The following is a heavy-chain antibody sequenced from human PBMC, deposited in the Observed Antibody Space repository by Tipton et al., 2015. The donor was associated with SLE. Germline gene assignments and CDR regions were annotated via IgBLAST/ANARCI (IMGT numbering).Heavy chain of an antibody. CDR1: GGSISSGGYS. CDR2: IYHSGST. Sequence: TLSLTCAVSGGSISSGGYSWSWIRQPPGKGLEWIGYIYHSGSTYYSPSLKSRVTISVDISKNQFSLKLTSVTAADPAVYYCARGQKQWLLRGLHSWGQGTLVTVSS. D-gene: IGHD6-19*01. V-gene: IGHV4-30-2*01. J-gene: IGHJ4*02. CDR3: ARGQKQWLLRGLHS.